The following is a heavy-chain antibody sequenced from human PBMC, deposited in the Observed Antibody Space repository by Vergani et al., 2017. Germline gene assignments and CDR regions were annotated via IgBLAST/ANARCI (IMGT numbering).Heavy chain of an antibody. V-gene: IGHV4-39*07. CDR1: GGSISSSSYY. Sequence: QLQLQESGPGLVKPSETLSLTCTVSGGSISSSSYYWGWIRQPPGKGLEWIGSIYYSGSTYYNPSLKSRVTISVDTSKNQFSLKLSSVTAADTAVYYCARESAAGKREKGGWFDPRGQGTLVTVSS. CDR3: ARESAAGKREKGGWFDP. CDR2: IYYSGST. J-gene: IGHJ5*02. D-gene: IGHD6-13*01.